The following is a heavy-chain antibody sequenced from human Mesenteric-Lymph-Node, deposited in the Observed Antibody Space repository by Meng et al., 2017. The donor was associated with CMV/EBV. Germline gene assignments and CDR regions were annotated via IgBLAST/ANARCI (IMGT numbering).Heavy chain of an antibody. J-gene: IGHJ4*02. Sequence: GGSLRLSCAASGFTFSSYSMNWVRQAPGKGLEWVSSISSSSSYIYYADSVTGRFTISRDNTKNTLYLQMSSLTAEDTAVYYCARWGVVPWGQGTLVTVSS. V-gene: IGHV3-21*01. CDR3: ARWGVVP. D-gene: IGHD2-15*01. CDR2: ISSSSSYI. CDR1: GFTFSSYS.